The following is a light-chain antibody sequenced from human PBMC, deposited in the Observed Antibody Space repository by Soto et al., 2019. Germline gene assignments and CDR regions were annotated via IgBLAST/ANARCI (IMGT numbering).Light chain of an antibody. V-gene: IGLV2-23*01. CDR3: CSYAGSYTYV. CDR2: EGN. Sequence: QSALTQPTSVSGSPGQSITISCTGTSSDVGSYNLVSWYQQHPGRAPKLVIYEGNERPSGVPDRFSGSKSGNTASLTISGLQTEDEADYYCCSYAGSYTYVFGTGTKLTVL. CDR1: SSDVGSYNL. J-gene: IGLJ1*01.